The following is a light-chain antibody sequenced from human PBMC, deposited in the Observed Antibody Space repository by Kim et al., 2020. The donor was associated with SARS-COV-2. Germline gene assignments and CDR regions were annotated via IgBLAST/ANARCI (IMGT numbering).Light chain of an antibody. V-gene: IGLV2-11*03. CDR2: DVN. Sequence: GQSVTIACTGTSRDVGPHNLVSWYQQHPGKAPKLMISDVNKRPSGVPDRFSGSKSGTTASLTISGLQAEDEADYYCCSYSGSYPHIFGTGTKVTVL. J-gene: IGLJ1*01. CDR1: SRDVGPHNL. CDR3: CSYSGSYPHI.